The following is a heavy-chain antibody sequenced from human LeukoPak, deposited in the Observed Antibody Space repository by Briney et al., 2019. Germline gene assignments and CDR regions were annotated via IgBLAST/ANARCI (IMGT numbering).Heavy chain of an antibody. D-gene: IGHD1-26*01. V-gene: IGHV3-23*01. CDR1: GLTFSRYA. CDR2: ISGSGGST. CDR3: AKRMSGSYSVVDY. J-gene: IGHJ4*02. Sequence: PGGSLRLSCAASGLTFSRYAMRWVRQAPGKGMEWVSTISGSGGSTYYADSVKGRFTISRDNSKITLYIQMNSLRAEDTAVYYCAKRMSGSYSVVDYWGQGTLVTVSS.